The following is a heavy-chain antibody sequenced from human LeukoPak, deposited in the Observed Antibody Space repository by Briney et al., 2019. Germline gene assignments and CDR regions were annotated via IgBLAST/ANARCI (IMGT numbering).Heavy chain of an antibody. D-gene: IGHD2-2*01. CDR1: GYTLSELS. Sequence: GASVKVSCKVSGYTLSELSIHWVRQGPGKGLEWLGGFDPEDGETIYAQKFQGRVTMTEDTSTDTAYMELSSLRSEDTAVYYCATDLGQLLNYWGQGTLVTVSS. J-gene: IGHJ4*02. V-gene: IGHV1-24*01. CDR2: FDPEDGET. CDR3: ATDLGQLLNY.